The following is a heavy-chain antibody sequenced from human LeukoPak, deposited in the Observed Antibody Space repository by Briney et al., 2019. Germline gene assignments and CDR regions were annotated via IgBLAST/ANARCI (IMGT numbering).Heavy chain of an antibody. D-gene: IGHD6-13*01. CDR1: GYTFTGYY. CDR3: ARSPSGYPDY. CDR2: INPNSGGT. J-gene: IGHJ4*02. V-gene: IGHV1-2*02. Sequence: ASVKVSCKASGYTFTGYYMHWVRQAPGQGLEWMGWINPNSGGTDYAQKFQGRVTMTRDTSLSTAYMELSRLRSDDTAVYYCARSPSGYPDYWGQGTLVTVSS.